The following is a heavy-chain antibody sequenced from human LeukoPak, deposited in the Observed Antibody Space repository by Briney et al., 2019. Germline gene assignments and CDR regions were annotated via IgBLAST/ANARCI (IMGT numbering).Heavy chain of an antibody. V-gene: IGHV3-7*01. CDR1: GFTFSSYW. Sequence: PGGSLRLSCAASGFTFSSYWMSWVRQGPGKGLEWVANIKQDGSEKYYVDSVKGRFTISRDNAKNSLYLQMNSLRAEDTAVYYCAREGVIVVDAFDIWGQGTMVTVSS. J-gene: IGHJ3*02. CDR3: AREGVIVVDAFDI. CDR2: IKQDGSEK. D-gene: IGHD3-22*01.